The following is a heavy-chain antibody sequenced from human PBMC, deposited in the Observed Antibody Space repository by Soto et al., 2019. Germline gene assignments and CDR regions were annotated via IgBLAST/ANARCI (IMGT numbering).Heavy chain of an antibody. CDR3: EGSSGFHDY. V-gene: IGHV3-21*01. Sequence: EVQLVESGGGLVKPGGSLSLSCAASGFTFSSYSMNWVRQAPGKGLEWVSSISSSSSYIYYADSVKGRFTISRDNAKNSLYLQMNSLRAEDTAVYYCEGSSGFHDYWGQGTLVTVSS. D-gene: IGHD3-22*01. J-gene: IGHJ4*02. CDR2: ISSSSSYI. CDR1: GFTFSSYS.